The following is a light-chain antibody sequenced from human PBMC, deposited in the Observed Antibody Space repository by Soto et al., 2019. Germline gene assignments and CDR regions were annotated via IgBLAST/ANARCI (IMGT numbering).Light chain of an antibody. CDR3: MQDLQTPYT. CDR2: LGS. Sequence: DIVMTQSPLSLPVTPGEPASISCRTSQSLRHSNGYNYLDWYLQKPGQSPQLLIYLGSNRASGVHERFSGSGSGTDSTLKISRVEAEDVGVYYCMQDLQTPYTFGQGTKLEIK. CDR1: QSLRHSNGYNY. V-gene: IGKV2-28*01. J-gene: IGKJ2*01.